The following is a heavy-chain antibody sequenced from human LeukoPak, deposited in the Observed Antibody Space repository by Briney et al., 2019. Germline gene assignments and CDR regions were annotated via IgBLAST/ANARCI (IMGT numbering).Heavy chain of an antibody. Sequence: GRSLRLSCAASGFTFSSYWMHWVRQAPGKGLVWVSRINSDGSSTYYADSVKGRFTISRDNSKNTLYLQMNSLRAEDTAVYYCAKYKGGSPTRRGNWFDPWGQGTLVTVSS. J-gene: IGHJ5*02. CDR1: GFTFSSYW. V-gene: IGHV3-74*01. D-gene: IGHD1-1*01. CDR2: INSDGSST. CDR3: AKYKGGSPTRRGNWFDP.